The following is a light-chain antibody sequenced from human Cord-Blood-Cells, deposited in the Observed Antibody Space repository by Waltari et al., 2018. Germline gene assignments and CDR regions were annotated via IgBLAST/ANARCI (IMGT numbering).Light chain of an antibody. CDR2: AAS. Sequence: AIRMTQSPSSLSASTGDRVTITFRESQGISSYLACYQQKTGKAPKLLIYAASTLQSGVPSRFSGSGSGTDFTLTISCLQSEDFATYYCQQYDSYPRTFGQGTKVEIK. V-gene: IGKV1-8*01. CDR3: QQYDSYPRT. CDR1: QGISSY. J-gene: IGKJ1*01.